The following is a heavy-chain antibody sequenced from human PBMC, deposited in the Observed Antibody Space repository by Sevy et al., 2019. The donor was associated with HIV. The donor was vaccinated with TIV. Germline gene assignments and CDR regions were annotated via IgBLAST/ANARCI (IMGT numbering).Heavy chain of an antibody. CDR2: IKQDESEK. CDR1: GFSFSTYW. Sequence: GGSLRLSCAASGFSFSTYWMHWVRQAPGKGLEWVANIKQDESEKYYVASVKGRFTISRDNAKNSVYLEMNSPRPEDTAIYYCAKGNSGSFDYWGQGTLVTVS. V-gene: IGHV3-7*01. J-gene: IGHJ4*02. D-gene: IGHD3-22*01. CDR3: AKGNSGSFDY.